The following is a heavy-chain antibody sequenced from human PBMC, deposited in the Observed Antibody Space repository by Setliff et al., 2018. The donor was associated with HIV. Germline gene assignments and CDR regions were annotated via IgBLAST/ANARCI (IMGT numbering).Heavy chain of an antibody. CDR2: IDNTDKT. D-gene: IGHD6-19*01. Sequence: GGSLRLSCEASGFSFSTNAVGWVRQAPGKGPEWVSGIDNTDKTLYADSVKGRFTISRDDSKNTLYLQMNSLRAEDTATYYCARRGDSSYYFDYWARERWSPSPQ. J-gene: IGHJ4*02. CDR1: GFSFSTNA. V-gene: IGHV3-23*01. CDR3: ARRGDSSYYFDY.